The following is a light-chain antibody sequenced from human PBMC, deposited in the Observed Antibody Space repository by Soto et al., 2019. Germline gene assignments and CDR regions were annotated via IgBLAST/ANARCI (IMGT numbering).Light chain of an antibody. CDR1: QSVLYSSNNKNY. CDR3: QQYFSFPWT. Sequence: DIVMTQSPESLAVSLGEKATINCKSNQSVLYSSNNKNYLAWYQQRPGQPPNLLIYWASTRESGVPDRFSGSGSGTDFTLTISSLQAEDVAIYYCQQYFSFPWTFGQGTKVEIK. CDR2: WAS. V-gene: IGKV4-1*01. J-gene: IGKJ1*01.